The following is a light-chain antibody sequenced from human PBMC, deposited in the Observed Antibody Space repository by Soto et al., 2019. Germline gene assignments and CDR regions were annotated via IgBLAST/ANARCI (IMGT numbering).Light chain of an antibody. J-gene: IGKJ5*01. CDR3: QQANSFPFS. V-gene: IGKV1-12*02. Sequence: DSQMTQSPSTLSASVGDRVTITCRASQGISTYLNWYQQKPGKAPKLLIYAASSLQSGVPSRFSGSGSGTDFTLTISSLQPEDFATYYCQQANSFPFSFGPGTRLEIK. CDR1: QGISTY. CDR2: AAS.